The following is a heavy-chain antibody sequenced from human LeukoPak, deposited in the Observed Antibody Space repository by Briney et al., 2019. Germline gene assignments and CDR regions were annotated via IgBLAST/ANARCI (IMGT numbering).Heavy chain of an antibody. CDR2: ISSSSSTI. V-gene: IGHV3-48*01. D-gene: IGHD6-19*01. Sequence: GGSLRLSCAASGFTFSSYSMNWVRQALGKGLEWVSYISSSSSTIYYADSAKGRFTISRDNAKNSLYLQMNSLRAEDTAVYYCARDLPEVGYSSGWEVDYWGQGTLVTVSS. CDR3: ARDLPEVGYSSGWEVDY. CDR1: GFTFSSYS. J-gene: IGHJ4*02.